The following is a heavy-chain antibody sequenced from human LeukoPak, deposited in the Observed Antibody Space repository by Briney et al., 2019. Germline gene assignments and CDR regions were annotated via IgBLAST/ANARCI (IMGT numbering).Heavy chain of an antibody. Sequence: GGSLRLSCATSGFIFSNYAMSWVRQAPGKGLEWVSEISGSGIHTNYADSVKGRFTISRDSSKNTLYLQLNSLTAGDTALYYCTKESLPAYYFDNWGQGTLVTVSS. CDR3: TKESLPAYYFDN. J-gene: IGHJ4*02. V-gene: IGHV3-23*01. CDR1: GFIFSNYA. CDR2: ISGSGIHT. D-gene: IGHD2-2*01.